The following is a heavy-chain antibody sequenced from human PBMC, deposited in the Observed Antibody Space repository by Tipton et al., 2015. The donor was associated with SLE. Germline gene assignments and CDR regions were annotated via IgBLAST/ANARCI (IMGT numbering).Heavy chain of an antibody. CDR1: GDSISGGSYY. CDR3: VRELDTFEI. CDR2: ISTSGST. J-gene: IGHJ3*02. V-gene: IGHV4-61*02. Sequence: TLSLTCTVSGDSISGGSYYWNWIRQPAGKGLEWVGRISTSGSTNYNPSLKSRVSISIDRSKNQFSLNLTSVTAADTAVYYCVRELDTFEIWGPGTMVTVSS.